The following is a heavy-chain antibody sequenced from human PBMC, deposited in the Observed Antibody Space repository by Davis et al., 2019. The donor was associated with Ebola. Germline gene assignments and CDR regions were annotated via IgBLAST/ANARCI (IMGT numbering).Heavy chain of an antibody. V-gene: IGHV1-8*01. Sequence: SVPVPRLASVYIFIHYHVHSVRQRTGQAREWIGWMNPNSGNTGYGKKFQGRVTMTRNTSISTAYKELSSMTSEDTAVYYCARGRKVARMGSWFDAWGQGTLVTVSS. CDR3: ARGRKVARMGSWFDA. CDR1: VYIFIHYH. CDR2: MNPNSGNT. J-gene: IGHJ5*02. D-gene: IGHD5-12*01.